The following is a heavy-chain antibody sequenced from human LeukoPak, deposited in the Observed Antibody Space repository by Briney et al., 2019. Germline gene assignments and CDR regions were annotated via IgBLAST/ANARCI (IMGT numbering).Heavy chain of an antibody. CDR3: ARGDYYDSSDYYSPQRTFDY. Sequence: GESLHISCKGSGYNFTTYWIGWVRQLPGKGLEWMGIIYPGESDTRYSPSFQGQVTISADKSISTAYLQWSSLKASDTAMYYCARGDYYDSSDYYSPQRTFDYWGQGTLVTVSS. CDR1: GYNFTTYW. J-gene: IGHJ4*02. CDR2: IYPGESDT. V-gene: IGHV5-51*01. D-gene: IGHD3-22*01.